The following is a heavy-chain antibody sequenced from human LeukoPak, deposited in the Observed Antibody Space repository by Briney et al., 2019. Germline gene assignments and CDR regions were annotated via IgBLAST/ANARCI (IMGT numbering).Heavy chain of an antibody. V-gene: IGHV1-2*02. J-gene: IGHJ5*02. Sequence: ASVKVSCKASGYTFTGYYMHWVRQAPGQGLEWMGWIDPNSGGTNYAQKFQGRVTMTRDTSISTAYMVLNRLRSDDTAVYYCAREGDPGSGYNYGNWLDPWGQGTLVTVSS. CDR2: IDPNSGGT. CDR1: GYTFTGYY. CDR3: AREGDPGSGYNYGNWLDP. D-gene: IGHD5-12*01.